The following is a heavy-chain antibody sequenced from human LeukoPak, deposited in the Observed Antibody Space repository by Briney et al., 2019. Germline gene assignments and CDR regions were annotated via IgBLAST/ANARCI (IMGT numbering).Heavy chain of an antibody. CDR2: IYYSGST. CDR3: ARAVGGYYSHWFDY. V-gene: IGHV4-31*03. J-gene: IGHJ4*02. CDR1: GGSISSGGYY. D-gene: IGHD3-22*01. Sequence: SQTLSLTCTVSGGSISSGGYYWSWIRQHPGKGLEWIGYIYYSGSTYYNPSLKSRVTISVDTSKNQFSLKLSSVIAADTAVYYCARAVGGYYSHWFDYWGQGTLVTVSS.